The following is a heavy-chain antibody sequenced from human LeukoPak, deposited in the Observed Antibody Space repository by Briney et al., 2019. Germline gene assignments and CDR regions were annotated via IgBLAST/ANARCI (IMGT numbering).Heavy chain of an antibody. CDR3: AKDALGYCSGGSCPTRSWFDP. D-gene: IGHD2-15*01. V-gene: IGHV3-30*18. CDR2: ISYDGSNK. J-gene: IGHJ5*02. Sequence: PGRSPRLSCAASGFTFSSYGMHWVRQAPGKGLEWVAVISYDGSNKYYADSVKGRFTISRDNSKNTLYLQMNSLRAEDTAVYYCAKDALGYCSGGSCPTRSWFDPWGQGTLVTVSS. CDR1: GFTFSSYG.